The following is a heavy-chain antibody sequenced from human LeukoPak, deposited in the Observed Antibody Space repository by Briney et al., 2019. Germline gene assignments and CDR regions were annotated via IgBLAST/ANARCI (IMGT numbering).Heavy chain of an antibody. V-gene: IGHV3-23*01. D-gene: IGHD3-22*01. CDR1: GGSISSSN. Sequence: GTLSLTCAVSGGSISSSNWWSWVRQAPGKGLEWVSGISGSGGSTYYADSVKGRFTISRDNSKNTLYLQMNSLRAEDTAVYYCAKGTLAHYYDSSGYYHLSFDYWGQGTLVTVSP. CDR3: AKGTLAHYYDSSGYYHLSFDY. CDR2: ISGSGGST. J-gene: IGHJ4*02.